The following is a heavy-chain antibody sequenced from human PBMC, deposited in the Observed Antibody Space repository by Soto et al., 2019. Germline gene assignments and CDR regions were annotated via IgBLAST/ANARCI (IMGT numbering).Heavy chain of an antibody. D-gene: IGHD1-26*01. J-gene: IGHJ4*02. Sequence: NPSETLSLTCGLSYYSISSGYYWGWIRQPPGKGLEWIGNIYHSGSTHYNPALKSRVTISVDTSKNQFSLKLKSVTAADTAVYYCTRRGSSGTPVDYWGQGTLVTVSS. CDR1: YYSISSGYY. V-gene: IGHV4-38-2*01. CDR2: IYHSGST. CDR3: TRRGSSGTPVDY.